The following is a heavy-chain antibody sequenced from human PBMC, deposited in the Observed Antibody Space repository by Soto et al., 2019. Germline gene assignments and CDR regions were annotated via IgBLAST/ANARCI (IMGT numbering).Heavy chain of an antibody. Sequence: ASVKVSCKASGYTFTSYGISWVRQAPGQGLEWMGWISAYNGNTNYAQKLQGRVTMTTDTSTSTAYMELRSLRSDDTAVYYCARYCSGGSCYLNTIYYYYGMDVWGQGTTVTVS. CDR2: ISAYNGNT. D-gene: IGHD2-15*01. J-gene: IGHJ6*02. V-gene: IGHV1-18*01. CDR1: GYTFTSYG. CDR3: ARYCSGGSCYLNTIYYYYGMDV.